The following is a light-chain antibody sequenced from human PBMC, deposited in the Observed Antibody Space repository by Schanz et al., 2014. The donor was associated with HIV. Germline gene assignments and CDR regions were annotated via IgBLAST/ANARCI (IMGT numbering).Light chain of an antibody. CDR1: SSDVGGYNY. CDR3: SSYAGTNNLWV. J-gene: IGLJ3*02. Sequence: QSALTQPASVSGSPGQSITISCTGTSSDVGGYNYVSWYQQHPGKAPKLMIYDVSNRPSGVSTRFSGSKSDNTASLTISGLQAEDEADYYCSSYAGTNNLWVFGGGTKLTVL. CDR2: DVS. V-gene: IGLV2-14*03.